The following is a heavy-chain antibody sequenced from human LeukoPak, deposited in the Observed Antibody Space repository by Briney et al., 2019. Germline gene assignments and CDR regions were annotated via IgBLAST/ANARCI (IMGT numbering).Heavy chain of an antibody. V-gene: IGHV1-46*01. CDR2: INPSGGST. CDR3: ARSGYCSGGSCSDAFDI. D-gene: IGHD2-15*01. Sequence: GASVKVSCKASGYTFTSYYMHWVRQAPGQGLEWMGIINPSGGSTSYAQKFQGRVTMTRDTSTSTVYMELSSLRSEDTAVYYCARSGYCSGGSCSDAFDIWGQGTTVTVSS. J-gene: IGHJ3*02. CDR1: GYTFTSYY.